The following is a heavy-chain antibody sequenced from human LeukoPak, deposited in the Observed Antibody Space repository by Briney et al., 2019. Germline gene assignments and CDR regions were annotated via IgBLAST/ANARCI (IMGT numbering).Heavy chain of an antibody. CDR1: GFTFNSYG. J-gene: IGHJ4*02. V-gene: IGHV3-30*18. Sequence: GGSLRLSCSASGFTFNSYGIHWVRQAPGKGLEWVAIISYDGNKKFYSDSVKGRSTISRDNSKNTLYLQMNSLRAEDTAVYYCAKDGQNTIFGVVSVDYWGQGTLVTVSS. D-gene: IGHD3-3*01. CDR3: AKDGQNTIFGVVSVDY. CDR2: ISYDGNKK.